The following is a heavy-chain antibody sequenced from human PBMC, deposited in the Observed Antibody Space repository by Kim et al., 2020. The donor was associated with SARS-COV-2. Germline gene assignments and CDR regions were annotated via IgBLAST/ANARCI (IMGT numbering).Heavy chain of an antibody. J-gene: IGHJ4*02. CDR2: SE. Sequence: SETYQQKFQGRVTMTRDTSTSTVYMELSSLRSEDTAVYYCARTYSSAVDYWGQGTLVTVSS. D-gene: IGHD6-25*01. V-gene: IGHV1-46*01. CDR3: ARTYSSAVDY.